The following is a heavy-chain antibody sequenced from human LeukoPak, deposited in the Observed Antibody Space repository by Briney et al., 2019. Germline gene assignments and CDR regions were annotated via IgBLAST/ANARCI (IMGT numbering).Heavy chain of an antibody. Sequence: GESLKISCKGSGYSFTSYWIGSVRHMPGEGLEWMGIIYPGDSDTRYSPSFQGHVTISAHKSISTTYLQWSSLKAPDTAMYYFARQVRCSGTSCLDYWGQGTLVTVSS. CDR2: IYPGDSDT. J-gene: IGHJ4*02. CDR3: ARQVRCSGTSCLDY. D-gene: IGHD2-2*01. V-gene: IGHV5-51*01. CDR1: GYSFTSYW.